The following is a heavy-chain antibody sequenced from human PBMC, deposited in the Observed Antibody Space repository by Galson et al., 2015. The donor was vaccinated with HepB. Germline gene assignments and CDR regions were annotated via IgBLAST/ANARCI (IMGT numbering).Heavy chain of an antibody. J-gene: IGHJ4*02. V-gene: IGHV4-39*02. D-gene: IGHD6-25*01. CDR1: GASISSSSNY. CDR3: ISSVHTTPARPDY. Sequence: SETLSLTCTVSGASISSSSNYWGWIRQPPGKGLEWIGSFYYGGGTYYKPSLKSRVTISVDTSKNHFSLKLSSVTAADTAVYFCISSVHTTPARPDYWGQGTLVTVSS. CDR2: FYYGGGT.